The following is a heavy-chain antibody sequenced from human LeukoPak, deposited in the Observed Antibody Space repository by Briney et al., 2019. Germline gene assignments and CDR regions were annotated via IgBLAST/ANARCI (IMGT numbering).Heavy chain of an antibody. CDR2: IRYDGVNK. V-gene: IGHV3-30*02. CDR1: GFTFSSCG. CDR3: ARAKRNGFDI. J-gene: IGHJ3*02. Sequence: PGGSLRLSCVASGFTFSSCGMHWVRQAPGKGLEWVAFIRYDGVNKYYADSVKGRFTISRDNSKNTLYVQMNSLRAEDTAVYYCARAKRNGFDIWGQGTMISVSS.